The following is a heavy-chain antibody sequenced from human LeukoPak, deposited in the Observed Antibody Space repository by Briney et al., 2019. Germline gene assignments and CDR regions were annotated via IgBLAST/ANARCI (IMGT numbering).Heavy chain of an antibody. V-gene: IGHV1-69*05. CDR3: ATSRAGLASGDAVEVPVAFYYCHYIDV. J-gene: IGHJ6*03. CDR1: GGALSSYA. D-gene: IGHD5-24*01. CDR2: IIPIFART. Sequence: ASVKVSCKASGGALSSYAISWVRQAPGQGLEWMGRIIPIFARTNYAQKFQGRVTITTDDSTSTAFMELSRLRSEDTAVYYCATSRAGLASGDAVEVPVAFYYCHYIDVWGEGTAVTVSS.